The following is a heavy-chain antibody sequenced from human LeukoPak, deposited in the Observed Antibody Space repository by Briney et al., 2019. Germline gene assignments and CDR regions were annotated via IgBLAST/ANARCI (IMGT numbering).Heavy chain of an antibody. CDR2: ISYDGSNK. CDR3: ANAGIVVVPAAMWPPSY. D-gene: IGHD2-2*01. CDR1: GFTFSSYA. J-gene: IGHJ4*02. V-gene: IGHV3-30-3*01. Sequence: SGGSLRLSCAASGFTFSSYAMHWVRQAPGKGLEWVAVISYDGSNKYYADSVKGRFTISRDNSKNTLYLQMNSLRAEDTAVYYCANAGIVVVPAAMWPPSYWGQGTLVTVSS.